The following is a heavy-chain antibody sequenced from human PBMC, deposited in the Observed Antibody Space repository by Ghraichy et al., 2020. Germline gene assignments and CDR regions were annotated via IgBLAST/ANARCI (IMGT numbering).Heavy chain of an antibody. D-gene: IGHD6-13*01. CDR1: GGSISSYY. CDR2: IYYSGST. V-gene: IGHV4-59*08. CDR3: ATRSSWSSEFDY. Sequence: SQTLSLTCTVSGGSISSYYWSWIRQPPGKGLEWIGYIYYSGSTNYNPSLKSRVTISVDTSKNQFSLKLSSVTAADTAVYYCATRSSWSSEFDYWGQGTLVTVSS. J-gene: IGHJ4*02.